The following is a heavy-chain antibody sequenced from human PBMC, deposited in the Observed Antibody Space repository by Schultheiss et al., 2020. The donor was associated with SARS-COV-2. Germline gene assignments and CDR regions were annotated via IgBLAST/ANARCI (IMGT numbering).Heavy chain of an antibody. CDR3: ARNQDILTGYPNSLDY. Sequence: ASVKVSCKASGYTFTGYYMHWVRQAPGQGLEWMGWINPNSGGTNYAQKFQGRVTMTRDTSISTAYMELSRLRSDDTAVYYCARNQDILTGYPNSLDYWGQGTQVTVSS. J-gene: IGHJ4*02. D-gene: IGHD3-9*01. V-gene: IGHV1-2*02. CDR2: INPNSGGT. CDR1: GYTFTGYY.